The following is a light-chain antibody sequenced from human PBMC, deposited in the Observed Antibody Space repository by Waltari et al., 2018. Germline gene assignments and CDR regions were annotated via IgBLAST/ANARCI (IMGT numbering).Light chain of an antibody. CDR2: KAS. CDR3: QEYDSLPVT. J-gene: IGKJ4*01. V-gene: IGKV1-5*03. CDR1: QSVKNN. Sequence: DIQMTQSPSTLSTSVGDRVTITCRASQSVKNNLAWYQQKPGKAPKVLIHKASRLEGGVPSRFSGSGYGTEFTLTISSLQPDDFATYYCQEYDSLPVTFGGGTKVGIK.